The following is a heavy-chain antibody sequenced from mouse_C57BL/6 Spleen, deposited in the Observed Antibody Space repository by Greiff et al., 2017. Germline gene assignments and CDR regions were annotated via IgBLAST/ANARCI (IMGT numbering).Heavy chain of an antibody. D-gene: IGHD2-1*01. Sequence: VQLQQSGPELVKPGASVKISCKASGYSFTGYYMNWVKQSPEKSLEWIGEINPSTGGTTYNQKFKAKATLTVDKSSSTADMQLKSLTSEDSAVYYCARVYGNYWYFDVWGTGTTVTVSS. CDR1: GYSFTGYY. CDR3: ARVYGNYWYFDV. V-gene: IGHV1-42*01. CDR2: INPSTGGT. J-gene: IGHJ1*03.